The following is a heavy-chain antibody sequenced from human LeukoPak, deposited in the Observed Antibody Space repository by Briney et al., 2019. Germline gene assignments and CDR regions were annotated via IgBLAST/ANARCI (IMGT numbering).Heavy chain of an antibody. D-gene: IGHD5-12*01. CDR3: AKLLGYSGYDYFDY. Sequence: PGGSLRLSRAASGFTVSSSYMSWVRQAPGKGLEWVSVFYTGGTACYADSVKGRFTISRDNSKNTLYLQMNSLRAEDTAVYYCAKLLGYSGYDYFDYWGQGTLVTVSS. V-gene: IGHV3-66*02. J-gene: IGHJ4*02. CDR2: FYTGGTA. CDR1: GFTVSSSY.